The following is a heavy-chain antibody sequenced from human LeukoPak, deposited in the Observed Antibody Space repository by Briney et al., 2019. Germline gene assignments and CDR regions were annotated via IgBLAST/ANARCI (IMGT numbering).Heavy chain of an antibody. CDR3: TRDQFFDYDNDDAFDV. CDR1: GFSLKTYK. J-gene: IGHJ3*01. D-gene: IGHD3-22*01. CDR2: MTSSRYI. V-gene: IGHV3-21*04. Sequence: GGSLRLSCAASGFSLKTYKMNWVRQAPGKGLEWVSSMTSSRYIYYADSVKGRFTISRDDANNLVFLQMHSLRAEDTAIYYCTRDQFFDYDNDDAFDVWGQGTKVIVSS.